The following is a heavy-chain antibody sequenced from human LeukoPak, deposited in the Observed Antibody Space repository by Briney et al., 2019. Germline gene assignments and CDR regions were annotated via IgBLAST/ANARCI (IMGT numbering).Heavy chain of an antibody. J-gene: IGHJ4*02. D-gene: IGHD4-17*01. Sequence: GGSLRLSCTASGFIFSTHGMHWVRQAPGKGLEWVALIRYDGSNTYYADSVKGRFTISRDNAKNSLYLQMNSLRAEDTAVFYCATNDYGASDYWGQGTLVTVSS. CDR2: IRYDGSNT. CDR1: GFIFSTHG. CDR3: ATNDYGASDY. V-gene: IGHV3-30*02.